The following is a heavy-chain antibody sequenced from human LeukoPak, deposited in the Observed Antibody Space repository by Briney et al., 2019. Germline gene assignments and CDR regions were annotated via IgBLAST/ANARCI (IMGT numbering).Heavy chain of an antibody. V-gene: IGHV3-48*01. CDR2: ISSSSSTI. Sequence: GGSLRLSCAASGFTFSSYGMNWVRQAPGKGLEWDSYISSSSSTIYYADSVKGRFTISRDNAKNSLYLQMNSLRAEDTAVYYCARDWAGLLGDYFDYWGQRTLVTVSS. CDR3: ARDWAGLLGDYFDY. J-gene: IGHJ4*02. D-gene: IGHD3-10*01. CDR1: GFTFSSYG.